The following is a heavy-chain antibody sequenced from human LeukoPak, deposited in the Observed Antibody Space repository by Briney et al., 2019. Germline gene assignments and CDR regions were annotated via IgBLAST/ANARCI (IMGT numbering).Heavy chain of an antibody. J-gene: IGHJ3*02. V-gene: IGHV3-7*03. CDR3: AKSNGYNFEAFDM. Sequence: GGSLRPSCAASGFTFSSYWMSWVRQAPGKGLEWVANIKQDGSEKYYVDSVKGRFTISRDNAKNSLYLQMNSLRADDTAVYYCAKSNGYNFEAFDMWGQGAMVTVSS. CDR2: IKQDGSEK. CDR1: GFTFSSYW. D-gene: IGHD5-24*01.